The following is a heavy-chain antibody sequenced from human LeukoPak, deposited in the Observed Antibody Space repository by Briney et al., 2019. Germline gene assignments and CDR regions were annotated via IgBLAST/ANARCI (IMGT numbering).Heavy chain of an antibody. CDR2: MNPNSGNT. J-gene: IGHJ5*02. Sequence: ASVKVSCKASGYTFTSYDINWVRQATGQGLEWMGWMNPNSGNTGYAQKFQGRVTMTRNTSISTAYMELSSLRSEDAAVYYCARTHVVVVAATPNWFDPWGQGTLVTVSS. V-gene: IGHV1-8*01. CDR3: ARTHVVVVAATPNWFDP. D-gene: IGHD2-15*01. CDR1: GYTFTSYD.